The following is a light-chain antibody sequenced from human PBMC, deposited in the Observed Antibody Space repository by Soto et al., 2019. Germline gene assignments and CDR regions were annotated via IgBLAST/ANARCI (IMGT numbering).Light chain of an antibody. Sequence: TVLTQSPGTLSLSPGERATLSCRASQSVSGRYLAWYRQKPGQAPRLLIYSASSRATGIPDRFSGSGSGTDFTLTISRLEPEDSAVYYCQQYGNSPYTFGQGTKLEIK. CDR2: SAS. V-gene: IGKV3-20*01. CDR3: QQYGNSPYT. CDR1: QSVSGRY. J-gene: IGKJ2*01.